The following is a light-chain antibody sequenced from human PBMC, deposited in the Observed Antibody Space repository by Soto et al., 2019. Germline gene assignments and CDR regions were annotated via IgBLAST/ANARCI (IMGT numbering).Light chain of an antibody. CDR3: QQYGSSGT. CDR1: QSVSNNY. CDR2: GAS. Sequence: EIVLTQSPGTLSLSPGERATLSCMASQSVSNNYLAWYQQKPGQAPRLLIYGASNRATGIPDRFSGSGSGTDFTLTISRLEPEDFAVYYCQQYGSSGTFGPGTQVDIK. J-gene: IGKJ1*01. V-gene: IGKV3-20*01.